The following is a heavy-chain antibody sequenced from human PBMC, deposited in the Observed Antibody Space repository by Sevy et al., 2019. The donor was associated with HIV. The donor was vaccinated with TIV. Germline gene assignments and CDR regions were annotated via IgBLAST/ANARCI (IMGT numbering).Heavy chain of an antibody. D-gene: IGHD3-10*01. V-gene: IGHV3-72*01. CDR2: SKNKANRYST. J-gene: IGHJ4*02. CDR1: GFTFSDHY. Sequence: GGSLRLSCAASGFTFSDHYMDWVRQSPGKGLEWVGRSKNKANRYSTEYAASVKGRLTISRDDSEHSLYLQMNSLKTDDTAVYYCSSDYLVYWGRGTLVTVSS. CDR3: SSDYLVY.